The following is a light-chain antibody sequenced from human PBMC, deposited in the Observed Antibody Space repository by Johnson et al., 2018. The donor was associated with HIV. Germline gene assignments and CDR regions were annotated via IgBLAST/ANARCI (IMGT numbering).Light chain of an antibody. J-gene: IGLJ1*01. V-gene: IGLV1-51*01. CDR3: GTWDSSLSASYV. CDR2: DNN. CDR1: SSNIGNNY. Sequence: QSVLTQPPSVSAAPGQKVTISCSGSSSNIGNNYVSWYQQFPGTAPKLVIYDNNRRPSGIPDRFSGSKSDTSATLGITGLQTGDEADYYCGTWDSSLSASYVFGTGTQVTV.